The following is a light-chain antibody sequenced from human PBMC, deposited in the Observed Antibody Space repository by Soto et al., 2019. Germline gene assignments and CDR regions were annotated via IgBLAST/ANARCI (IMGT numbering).Light chain of an antibody. CDR3: QQYGSSPRT. J-gene: IGKJ1*01. Sequence: EIVLTQSPGTLSLSPGERATLSCRASQIFSNTYLAGYQQKPGQAPRLLIYGASGRATGIPDRFSGSGSGTDFPLTISRLEPEDFAVYYCQQYGSSPRTFGQGTKVEIK. CDR1: QIFSNTY. CDR2: GAS. V-gene: IGKV3-20*01.